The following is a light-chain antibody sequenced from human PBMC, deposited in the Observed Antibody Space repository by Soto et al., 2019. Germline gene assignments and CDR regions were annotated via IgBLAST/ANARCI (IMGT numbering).Light chain of an antibody. CDR2: RNN. Sequence: QAVVTQPPSASETPGQRVTISCSGSSSNIGSYTVSWYQQFPGAAPKLLIQRNNQRPSGVPDRFSGSKSGTSASLAISGLQSDGEANYYCAAWDDSLNGVAFGGGTKLTVL. V-gene: IGLV1-44*01. J-gene: IGLJ2*01. CDR3: AAWDDSLNGVA. CDR1: SSNIGSYT.